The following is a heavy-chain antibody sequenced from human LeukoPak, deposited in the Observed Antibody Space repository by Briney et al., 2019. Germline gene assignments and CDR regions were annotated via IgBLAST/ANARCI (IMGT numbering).Heavy chain of an antibody. Sequence: GGSLRLSCAASGLTFNNYAMSWVRQAPGKGLEWVSAITDSGGGTYHADSVKGRFTISRDNSMNTLYLQMNSLRAEDMAVYYCAKGSRSSRPYYFDFWGRGTLVTVSS. J-gene: IGHJ4*02. D-gene: IGHD3-10*01. CDR2: ITDSGGGT. CDR1: GLTFNNYA. V-gene: IGHV3-23*01. CDR3: AKGSRSSRPYYFDF.